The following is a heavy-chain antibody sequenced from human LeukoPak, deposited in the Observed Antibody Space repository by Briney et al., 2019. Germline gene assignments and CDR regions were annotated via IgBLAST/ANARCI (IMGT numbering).Heavy chain of an antibody. D-gene: IGHD3-10*01. CDR2: INHRGST. V-gene: IGHV4-34*01. CDR3: ARRERITMVRGVTLDPYYFDY. CDR1: GGSFSGYY. Sequence: SETLSLTCAVYGGSFSGYYWSWIRQPPGKGLEWIGEINHRGSTNYNPSLKSRVTISVDTSKNQFSLKLSSVTAADTAVYYCARRERITMVRGVTLDPYYFDYWGQGTLVTVSS. J-gene: IGHJ4*02.